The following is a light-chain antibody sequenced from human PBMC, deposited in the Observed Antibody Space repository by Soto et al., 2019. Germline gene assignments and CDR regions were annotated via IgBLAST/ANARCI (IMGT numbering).Light chain of an antibody. V-gene: IGKV1-5*01. CDR2: DAS. CDR3: QQYTTYSPLT. Sequence: DIQMTQSPSTLSASVGDRVTFTCRASQNINNWLAWYQQKPGKAPNLLIYDASSLESGVPSRFSGSGYGTEFTLTISSLQPDDVATYYCQQYTTYSPLTFGGGTRVEIK. J-gene: IGKJ4*01. CDR1: QNINNW.